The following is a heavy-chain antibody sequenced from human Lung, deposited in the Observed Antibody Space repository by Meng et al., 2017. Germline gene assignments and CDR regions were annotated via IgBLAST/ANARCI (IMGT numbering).Heavy chain of an antibody. J-gene: IGHJ2*01. Sequence: QVQLQESGPGLVKPSKTLSLTCPFSGGYISSSNYYWSWIRQPPGKGLEWSGHIYNSGSTYYNPSLKSRITISVDTSKNQFSLKLSSVTAADTAVYYCARGQKGYFDLWGRGTLVTVSS. CDR2: IYNSGST. V-gene: IGHV4-30-4*01. CDR3: ARGQKGYFDL. CDR1: GGYISSSNYY.